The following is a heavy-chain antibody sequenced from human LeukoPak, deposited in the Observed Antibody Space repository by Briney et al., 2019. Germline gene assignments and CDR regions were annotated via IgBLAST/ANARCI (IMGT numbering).Heavy chain of an antibody. CDR1: GYTFTSYG. D-gene: IGHD6-19*01. CDR2: ISAYNGNT. V-gene: IGHV1-18*01. CDR3: ARDRIAVADPPNWFDP. Sequence: ASVKVSCKASGYTFTSYGISWVRQAPGQGLEWMGWISAYNGNTNYAQKLQGRVTMTTDTSTSTAYMELRSLRSDDTAVYYCARDRIAVADPPNWFDPWGQGTLVTVS. J-gene: IGHJ5*02.